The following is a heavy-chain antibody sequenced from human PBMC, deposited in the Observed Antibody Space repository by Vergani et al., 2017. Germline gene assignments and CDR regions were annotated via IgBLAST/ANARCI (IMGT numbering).Heavy chain of an antibody. CDR1: GFTFTAHG. V-gene: IGHV3-23*01. Sequence: EVQLLESGGGSAQPGESLRLSCVASGFTFTAHGLNWVRQAPGKGLEWVSGISGQNFRTHYADSVKGRFTISRDDSKNTVYLQINSLRAEDTAFYYCARLSYDTTPYLQGGYDCWGQGTLVSVSS. CDR2: ISGQNFRT. CDR3: ARLSYDTTPYLQGGYDC. D-gene: IGHD3-22*01. J-gene: IGHJ4*02.